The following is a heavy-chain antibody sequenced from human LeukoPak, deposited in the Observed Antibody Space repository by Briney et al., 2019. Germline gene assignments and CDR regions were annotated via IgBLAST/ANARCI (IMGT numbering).Heavy chain of an antibody. Sequence: SGTLSLTCTVPGGSVSSGSYYWSWIRQPPGKGLEWIGYIYYSGSTNYNPSLKSRVTISVDTSKNQFSLKLSSVTAADTAVYYCASGYDSSGYYMYYFDYWGQGTLVTVSS. D-gene: IGHD3-22*01. CDR2: IYYSGST. CDR1: GGSVSSGSYY. V-gene: IGHV4-61*01. J-gene: IGHJ4*02. CDR3: ASGYDSSGYYMYYFDY.